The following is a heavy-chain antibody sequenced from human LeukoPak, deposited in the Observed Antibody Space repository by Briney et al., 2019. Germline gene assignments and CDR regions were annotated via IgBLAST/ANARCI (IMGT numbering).Heavy chain of an antibody. D-gene: IGHD6-13*01. J-gene: IGHJ6*02. Sequence: PSETLSLTCTVSGGSISSGGYYWSWIRQHPGKGLEWIGYIYYSGSTYYNPSLKSRVTISVDTSKNQFSLKLSSVTAADTAVYYCARDHVAAAGTRSRYYYYGMDVWGQGTTVTVSS. V-gene: IGHV4-31*03. CDR3: ARDHVAAAGTRSRYYYYGMDV. CDR1: GGSISSGGYY. CDR2: IYYSGST.